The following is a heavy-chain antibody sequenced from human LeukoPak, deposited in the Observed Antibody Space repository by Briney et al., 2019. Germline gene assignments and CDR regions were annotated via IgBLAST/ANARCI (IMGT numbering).Heavy chain of an antibody. J-gene: IGHJ4*02. CDR2: INPNSGGT. CDR3: ARVAYYYDSSGYY. CDR1: GYTFTGYY. Sequence: ASVKVSCKASGYTFTGYYMHWVRQAPGQELEWMGWINPNSGGTNYAQKFQGRVTMTRDTSISTAYMELSRLRSDDTAVYYCARVAYYYDSSGYYWGQGTLVTVSS. D-gene: IGHD3-22*01. V-gene: IGHV1-2*02.